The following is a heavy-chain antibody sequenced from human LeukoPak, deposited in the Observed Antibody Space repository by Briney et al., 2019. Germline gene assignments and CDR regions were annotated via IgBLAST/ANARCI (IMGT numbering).Heavy chain of an antibody. CDR2: ISYDGSNK. CDR1: GFTLSSYA. V-gene: IGHV3-30*01. J-gene: IGHJ4*02. Sequence: GRSLRLSCAASGFTLSSYAMHSVRQAAGTGLEGVAGISYDGSNKYYADSVKGQFPISRDNSKNALYLQMNSLRAEDTAVNYTVAASYYWGQGTLVTVSS. CDR3: VAASYY. D-gene: IGHD6-13*01.